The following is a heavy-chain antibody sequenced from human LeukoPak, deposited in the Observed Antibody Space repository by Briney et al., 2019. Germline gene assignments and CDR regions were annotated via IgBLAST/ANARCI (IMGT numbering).Heavy chain of an antibody. CDR1: GASTSTYY. CDR3: ARVRGTFETD. J-gene: IGHJ1*01. CDR2: LYYSGST. Sequence: NPSETLSLTCTVSGASTSTYYWIWLREPPGKGLEWIGYLYYSGSTTYSPSLKSRVTMSVDTSKSQFSLKLNSVTAADTAIYYCARVRGTFETDWGQGTLVTVSS. D-gene: IGHD2/OR15-2a*01. V-gene: IGHV4-59*01.